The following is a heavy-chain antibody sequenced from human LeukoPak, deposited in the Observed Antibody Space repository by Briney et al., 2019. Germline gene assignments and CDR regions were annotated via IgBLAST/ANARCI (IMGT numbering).Heavy chain of an antibody. Sequence: KSGGSLILSCAASGFTFSNYELNWVRQPPGKGLEWVSSISSNSNYIYYADSVKGRFTISRDTANNSLYLQMNSLRAEDTAVYYCARVGFDAFDIWGQGTMVTVSS. CDR2: ISSNSNYI. J-gene: IGHJ3*02. V-gene: IGHV3-21*01. CDR1: GFTFSNYE. CDR3: ARVGFDAFDI.